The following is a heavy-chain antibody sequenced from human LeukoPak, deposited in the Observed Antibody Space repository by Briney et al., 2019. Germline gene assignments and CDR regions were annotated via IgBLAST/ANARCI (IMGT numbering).Heavy chain of an antibody. CDR3: ARVVKYCGGDCFIFDY. D-gene: IGHD2-21*02. CDR2: IIPIFGTA. V-gene: IGHV1-69*06. CDR1: GGTFSSYA. J-gene: IGHJ4*02. Sequence: SVKVSCKASGGTFSSYAISWVRQAPGQGLEWMGRIIPIFGTANYAQKFQGRVTITADNSTSTAYMELSSLRSEDTAVYYCARVVKYCGGDCFIFDYWGQGTLVTVSS.